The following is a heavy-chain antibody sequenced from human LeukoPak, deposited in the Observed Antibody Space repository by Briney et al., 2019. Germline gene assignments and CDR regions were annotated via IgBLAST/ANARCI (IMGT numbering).Heavy chain of an antibody. CDR3: ARVNGVTMIVDY. CDR1: GFTFSSYA. V-gene: IGHV3-30*04. Sequence: GGSLRLSCAASGFTFSSYAMHWVRQAPGKGLEWVAVISYDGSNKYYADSVKGRFTISRDNSKNTLYLQMNSLRAEDTAVYYCARVNGVTMIVDYWGQGTLVTVSS. J-gene: IGHJ4*02. CDR2: ISYDGSNK. D-gene: IGHD3-22*01.